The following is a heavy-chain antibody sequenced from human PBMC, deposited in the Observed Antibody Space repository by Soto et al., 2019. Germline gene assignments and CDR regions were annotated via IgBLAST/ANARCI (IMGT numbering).Heavy chain of an antibody. D-gene: IGHD3-22*01. CDR2: ISYDGSNK. V-gene: IGHV3-30*03. Sequence: GGSLRLSCAAPGFTFSSYGMHWVRQAPGKGLEWVAVISYDGSNKYYADSVKGRFTISRDNSKNTLYLQMNSLRDEGTAVYYCARGSTYYYESSGFFFVDYWGQGTLVTVSS. CDR3: ARGSTYYYESSGFFFVDY. CDR1: GFTFSSYG. J-gene: IGHJ4*02.